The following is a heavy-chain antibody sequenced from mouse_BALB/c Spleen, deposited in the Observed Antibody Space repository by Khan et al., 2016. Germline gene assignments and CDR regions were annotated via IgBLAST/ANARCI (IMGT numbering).Heavy chain of an antibody. CDR2: IYPGDGDT. V-gene: IGHV1-87*01. J-gene: IGHJ2*01. D-gene: IGHD2-4*01. Sequence: VQLQESGAELARPGASVKLSCKASGYAFTNYWMQWVKQRPGQGLEWIGAIYPGDGDTRYTQKFKDKATLTADKSSSTAYMQLRSLASEDSAVYYCASGNSYYDCDYWGQGTTLTVSS. CDR1: GYAFTNYW. CDR3: ASGNSYYDCDY.